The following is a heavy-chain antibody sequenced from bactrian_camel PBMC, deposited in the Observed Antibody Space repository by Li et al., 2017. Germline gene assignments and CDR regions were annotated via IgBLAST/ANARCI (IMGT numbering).Heavy chain of an antibody. CDR3: AARDLQNCPRELRASSYNL. D-gene: IGHD7*01. J-gene: IGHJ4*01. CDR2: VDSDGST. V-gene: IGHV3S53*01. CDR1: GDPYIRHC. Sequence: VQLVESGGGEVQAGGSLSLSCEVSGDPYIRHCLGWFRQAPGEEREGVASVDSDGSTTYADSVKGRFTISKDNTKTTLQMNSLKPEDTAMYYCAARDLQNCPRELRASSYNLWGQGTQV.